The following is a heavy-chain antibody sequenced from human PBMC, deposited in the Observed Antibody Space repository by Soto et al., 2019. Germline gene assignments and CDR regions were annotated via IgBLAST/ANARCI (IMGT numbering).Heavy chain of an antibody. CDR2: INPNSGGT. V-gene: IGHV1-2*02. D-gene: IGHD2-15*01. J-gene: IGHJ6*02. CDR1: GYTFTGYY. Sequence: ASVKVSCKASGYTFTGYYMHWVRQAPGQGLEWMGWINPNSGGTNYAQKFQGRVTMTRDTSISTAYMELSRLRSDDTAVYYCASDCSGGSCQGYYYYYGMDVWGQGTTVTV. CDR3: ASDCSGGSCQGYYYYYGMDV.